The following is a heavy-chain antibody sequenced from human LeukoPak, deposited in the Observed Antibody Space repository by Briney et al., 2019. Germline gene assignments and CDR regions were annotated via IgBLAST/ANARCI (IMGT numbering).Heavy chain of an antibody. J-gene: IGHJ4*02. V-gene: IGHV4-34*01. Sequence: KPSETLSLTCAVYGGSFSGYYWSWIRQPPGKGLEWIGEINHSGSTNYNPSLKSRVTISVDRSKNQFSLKLSSVTAADTAVYYCARQWGRLGFDYWGQGTLVTVSS. CDR1: GGSFSGYY. D-gene: IGHD2-8*01. CDR2: INHSGST. CDR3: ARQWGRLGFDY.